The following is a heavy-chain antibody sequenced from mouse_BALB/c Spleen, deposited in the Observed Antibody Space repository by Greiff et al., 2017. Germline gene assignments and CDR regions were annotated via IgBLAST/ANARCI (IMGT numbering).Heavy chain of an antibody. CDR2: INPSTGYT. Sequence: VQLQQSGAELVKPGASVKMSCKASGYTFTSYWMHWVKQRPGQGLEWIGYINPSTGYTEYNQKFKDKATLTADKSSSTAYMQLSSLTSEDSAVYYCARGSGWFAYWGQGTLVTVSA. CDR3: ARGSGWFAY. CDR1: GYTFTSYW. J-gene: IGHJ3*01. V-gene: IGHV1-7*01. D-gene: IGHD3-1*01.